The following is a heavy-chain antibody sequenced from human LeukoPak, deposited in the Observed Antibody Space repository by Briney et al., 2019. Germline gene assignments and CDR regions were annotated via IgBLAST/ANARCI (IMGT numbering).Heavy chain of an antibody. CDR2: IRYDGNDK. CDR3: AKSLMRDRWFGES. CDR1: GFTFSTYG. Sequence: GGSLRLSCAVSGFTFSTYGMHWVRQAPGKGLEWVAFIRYDGNDKYYAESVKGRFTISRDTSRNTVYLQMNRLRREDTAVYYCAKSLMRDRWFGESWGQGTLVTVSS. D-gene: IGHD3-10*01. J-gene: IGHJ5*02. V-gene: IGHV3-30*02.